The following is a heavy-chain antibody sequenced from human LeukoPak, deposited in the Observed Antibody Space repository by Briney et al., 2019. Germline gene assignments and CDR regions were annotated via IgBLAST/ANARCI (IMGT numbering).Heavy chain of an antibody. V-gene: IGHV4-4*07. Sequence: PSETLSLTCTVSGGSIGSYYWSWIRQPAGKGLEWIGRIYTSGSTNYNPSLKSRVNMSVDTSKNQFSLKLSSVTAADTAVYYCARAARLSSYYYYYMDVWGKGTTVTVSS. D-gene: IGHD6-6*01. J-gene: IGHJ6*03. CDR2: IYTSGST. CDR3: ARAARLSSYYYYYMDV. CDR1: GGSIGSYY.